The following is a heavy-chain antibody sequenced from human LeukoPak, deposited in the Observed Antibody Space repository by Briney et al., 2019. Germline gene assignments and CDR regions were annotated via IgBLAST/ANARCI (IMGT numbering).Heavy chain of an antibody. CDR1: GGSISSYY. V-gene: IGHV4-59*08. CDR2: IYYSGST. D-gene: IGHD6-13*01. Sequence: PSETLSLTCTVSGGSISSYYWSWIRQPPRKGLEWIGYIYYSGSTNYNPSLKSRVTISVDTSKNQFSLKLSSVTAADTAVYYCARRGSWHFDIWGQGTMVTVSS. J-gene: IGHJ3*02. CDR3: ARRGSWHFDI.